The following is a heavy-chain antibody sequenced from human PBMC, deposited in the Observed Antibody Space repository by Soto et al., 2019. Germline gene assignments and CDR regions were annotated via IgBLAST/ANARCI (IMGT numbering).Heavy chain of an antibody. V-gene: IGHV4-39*01. CDR1: GGSISSRSYY. D-gene: IGHD5-12*01. Sequence: QLQLQQSGPGLVKPSETLSLTCTVSGGSISSRSYYWGWIRQPPGQGLEWIGGIYYSGRTSYNPSLKSRVTISVDTSKNQFSLKLSSVTAADTAVYCCARTIHSGYYPYYYYYMNVWGKGTTVTVSS. CDR3: ARTIHSGYYPYYYYYMNV. CDR2: IYYSGRT. J-gene: IGHJ6*03.